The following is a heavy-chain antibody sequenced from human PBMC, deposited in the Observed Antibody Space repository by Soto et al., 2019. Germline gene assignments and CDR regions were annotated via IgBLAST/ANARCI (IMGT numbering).Heavy chain of an antibody. CDR1: GYTLTELS. D-gene: IGHD2-2*01. Sequence: ASVKVSCKVSGYTLTELSMHWVRQAPGKGLEWMGGFDPEDGETIYAQKFQGRVTMTEDTSTDTAYMELSSLGSEDTAVYYCATDLMPRGGYCSSTSCQRPGFDPWGKGTMVTVSS. CDR3: ATDLMPRGGYCSSTSCQRPGFDP. CDR2: FDPEDGET. V-gene: IGHV1-24*01. J-gene: IGHJ5*02.